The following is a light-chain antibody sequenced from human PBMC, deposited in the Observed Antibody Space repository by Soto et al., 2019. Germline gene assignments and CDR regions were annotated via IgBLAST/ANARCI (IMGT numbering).Light chain of an antibody. Sequence: EIAMTESPAALSVSPGERVTLACRASESISRNLAWYPQKSGQAPRLLVYGASSRHTGVPARFSGGGSGTEFPLIISSLQSEDSAVYYCQQDMTWPPLTFGPRTKVDV. CDR2: GAS. V-gene: IGKV3-15*01. J-gene: IGKJ3*01. CDR1: ESISRN. CDR3: QQDMTWPPLT.